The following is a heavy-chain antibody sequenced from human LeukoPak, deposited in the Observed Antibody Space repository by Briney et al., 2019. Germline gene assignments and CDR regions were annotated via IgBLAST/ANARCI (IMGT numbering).Heavy chain of an antibody. CDR2: IQFSGST. Sequence: SETLSLTCVVSGDYISGYYWSWIRQPPGKGLEWIGYIQFSGSTKYNPSHRGRVDISVDTSTNQFSLRLTSVTAAATALYFCASHIYGDSVAFDIWGQGTLVTVSS. J-gene: IGHJ3*02. D-gene: IGHD4-17*01. CDR1: GDYISGYY. V-gene: IGHV4-59*08. CDR3: ASHIYGDSVAFDI.